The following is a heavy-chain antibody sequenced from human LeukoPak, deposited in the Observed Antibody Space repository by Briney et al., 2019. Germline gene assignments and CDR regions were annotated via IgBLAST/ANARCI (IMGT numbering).Heavy chain of an antibody. CDR3: TRMTTGQDY. CDR1: GVSFNDYY. Sequence: SETLSLTCAVSGVSFNDYYWSWVRQTPGKGREWIGEINHSGYTNDSPSLKSRVTLSIDTSRKQFSLNLRSVTVADTGIYYCTRMTTGQDYWGQGTLVTVSS. D-gene: IGHD4-17*01. CDR2: INHSGYT. J-gene: IGHJ4*02. V-gene: IGHV4-34*01.